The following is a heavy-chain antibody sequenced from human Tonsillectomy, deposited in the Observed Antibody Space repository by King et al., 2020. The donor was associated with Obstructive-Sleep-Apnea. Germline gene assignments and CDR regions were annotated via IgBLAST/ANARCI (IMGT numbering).Heavy chain of an antibody. J-gene: IGHJ3*02. D-gene: IGHD4-17*01. V-gene: IGHV5-51*01. CDR3: ASPYDYGVRLFDI. CDR1: GYTFTNYW. CDR2: IYPGDSYT. Sequence: QLVQSGAEVKEPGESLKISCKGSGYTFTNYWIGWVSQIPGKGLEWRGVIYPGDSYTRFSPSFQGKVTISADKSTNPAYLQWSSLKASDTAMYYCASPYDYGVRLFDIWGQGTMVTVSS.